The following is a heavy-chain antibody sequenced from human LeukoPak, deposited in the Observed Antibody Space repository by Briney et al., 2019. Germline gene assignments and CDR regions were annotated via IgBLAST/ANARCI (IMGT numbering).Heavy chain of an antibody. Sequence: SETLSLTCTVSGGSISSSSYYWGWIRQPPGKGLEWIGSIYYSGSTYYNPSLKSRVTISVDTSKNQFSLKLSSVTAADTAVYYCARSGNSGVYYYYYGMDVWGQGTTVTVSS. V-gene: IGHV4-39*07. CDR2: IYYSGST. CDR3: ARSGNSGVYYYYYGMDV. D-gene: IGHD4-23*01. CDR1: GGSISSSSYY. J-gene: IGHJ6*02.